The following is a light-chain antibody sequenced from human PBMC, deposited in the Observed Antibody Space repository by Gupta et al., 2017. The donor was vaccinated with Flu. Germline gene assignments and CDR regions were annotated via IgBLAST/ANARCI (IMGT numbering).Light chain of an antibody. CDR1: SSDVGGYNY. V-gene: IGLV2-11*01. Sequence: QSALTQPRSVSGSPGQSVTISCTGTSSDVGGYNYVSWYQQHPGKAPKLMIYDVSKRPSGVPDGFSGSKSGNTASLTISGLQAEDEADYYCCSYAGSYTPFGGGTKLTVL. CDR3: CSYAGSYTP. CDR2: DVS. J-gene: IGLJ2*01.